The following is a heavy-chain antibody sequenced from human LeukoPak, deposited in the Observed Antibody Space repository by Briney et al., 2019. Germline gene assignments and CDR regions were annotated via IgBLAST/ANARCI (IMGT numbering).Heavy chain of an antibody. J-gene: IGHJ1*01. CDR3: ARAYKDRSLAGKKEFFQH. Sequence: GGSLRLSCAASGFTFSAFWMHWVRQAPGKGLVWVSRINSDGSSTTYADSVKGRFTISRDNANNFLYLQMNSLRAEDTALYYCARAYKDRSLAGKKEFFQHWGQGTLVTVSS. CDR2: INSDGSST. V-gene: IGHV3-74*01. D-gene: IGHD6-19*01. CDR1: GFTFSAFW.